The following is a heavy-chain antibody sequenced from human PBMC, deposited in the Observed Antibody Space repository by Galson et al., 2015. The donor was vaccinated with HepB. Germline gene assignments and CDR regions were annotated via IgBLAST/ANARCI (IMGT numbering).Heavy chain of an antibody. V-gene: IGHV4-4*07. CDR1: GGSISSYY. J-gene: IGHJ3*01. D-gene: IGHD6-13*01. Sequence: ETLSLTCTVSGGSISSYYWSWIRQPAGKGLEWIGRIYSSGSTNYNSSLKSRVTMSVDTSKKQFSPKLTSVTAADTAVYFCAREEYSSSWSAFDLWGQGTMVTVSS. CDR2: IYSSGST. CDR3: AREEYSSSWSAFDL.